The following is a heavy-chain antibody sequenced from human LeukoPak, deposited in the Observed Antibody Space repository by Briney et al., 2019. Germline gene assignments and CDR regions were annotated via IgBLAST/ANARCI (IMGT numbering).Heavy chain of an antibody. J-gene: IGHJ3*02. D-gene: IGHD2-2*01. CDR2: INHSGST. V-gene: IGHV4-34*01. Sequence: SETLSLTCAVYGGSFSGYYWSWIRQPPGKGLEWIGEINHSGSTNYNPSLKSRVTISVDTSKNQFSLKLSSVTAADTAVYYCARLDCSSTSCYPRGAFDIWGQRTMVTVSS. CDR1: GGSFSGYY. CDR3: ARLDCSSTSCYPRGAFDI.